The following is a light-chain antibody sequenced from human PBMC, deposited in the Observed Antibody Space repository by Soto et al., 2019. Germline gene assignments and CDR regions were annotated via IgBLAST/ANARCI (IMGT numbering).Light chain of an antibody. J-gene: IGKJ5*01. Sequence: IQITQSPSSLSTSVGGRPTXXCXASQGISRWLAWYQQKPGKAPKLLIYAASTLQSGVPSRFSGSGSGTDFTLTISSLQPEDFATYFCQQGNSFPITFGQGTRLEIK. CDR2: AAS. V-gene: IGKV1-12*01. CDR3: QQGNSFPIT. CDR1: QGISRW.